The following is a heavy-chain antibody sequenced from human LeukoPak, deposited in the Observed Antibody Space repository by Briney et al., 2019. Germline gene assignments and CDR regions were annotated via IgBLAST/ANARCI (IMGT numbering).Heavy chain of an antibody. Sequence: GGSLRLSCAASGFTFDDYAMHWVRQAPGKGLEWVSAISGSGGSTYYADSVKGRFTISRDNSKNTLYLQMNSLRAEDTAVYYCANQRLYQLLGAPLDYWGQGTLVTVSS. CDR3: ANQRLYQLLGAPLDY. V-gene: IGHV3-23*01. D-gene: IGHD2-2*01. CDR2: ISGSGGST. J-gene: IGHJ4*02. CDR1: GFTFDDYA.